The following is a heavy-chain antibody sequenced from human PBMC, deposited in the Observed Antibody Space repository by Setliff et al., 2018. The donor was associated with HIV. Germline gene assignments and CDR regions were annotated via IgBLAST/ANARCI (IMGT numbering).Heavy chain of an antibody. CDR2: IIPLFGTE. J-gene: IGHJ4*02. Sequence: SVKVSCKASGGTFSSNAISWVRQAPGQGLEWMGGIIPLFGTENYAQKFQGRVTITADESTSTAYMELSRLRSDDTAVYYCARKSLTGTIDSWGQGTLVTVSS. D-gene: IGHD1-1*01. CDR1: GGTFSSNA. V-gene: IGHV1-69*13. CDR3: ARKSLTGTIDS.